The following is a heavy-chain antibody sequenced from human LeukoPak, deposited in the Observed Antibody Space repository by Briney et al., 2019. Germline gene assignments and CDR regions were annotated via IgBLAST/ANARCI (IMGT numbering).Heavy chain of an antibody. D-gene: IGHD3-10*01. Sequence: GGSLRLSCAVSGFTFRNHAMNWVRQAPGKGLEWVSGIRGSGDRTYYADSVKGRFTISRDKSMDSLYLQMNSLRAEDTAVYYCARGGLWFGESTPLYFYYMDVWGKGTTVTISS. CDR1: GFTFRNHA. J-gene: IGHJ6*03. V-gene: IGHV3-23*01. CDR2: IRGSGDRT. CDR3: ARGGLWFGESTPLYFYYMDV.